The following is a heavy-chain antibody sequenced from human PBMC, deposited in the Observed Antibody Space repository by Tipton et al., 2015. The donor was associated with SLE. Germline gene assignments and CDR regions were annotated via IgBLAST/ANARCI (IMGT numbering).Heavy chain of an antibody. CDR3: ARGFLYDGFQV. CDR1: GDSVSSNSAA. D-gene: IGHD2-2*02. V-gene: IGHV6-1*01. CDR2: TYYMSKWYN. J-gene: IGHJ1*01. Sequence: PGLVKPSQTLSLTCAISGDSVSSNSAAWNWIRQFPSRGLEWLGRTYYMSKWYNDYAVSVKSRIIINPDTSKNQFSLQLTSVTPEDTAVYYCARGFLYDGFQVWGQGTLVTVPS.